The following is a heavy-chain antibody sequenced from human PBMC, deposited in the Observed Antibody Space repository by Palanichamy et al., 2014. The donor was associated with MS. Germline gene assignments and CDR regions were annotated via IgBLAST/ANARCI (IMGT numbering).Heavy chain of an antibody. D-gene: IGHD3-9*01. CDR3: TRHQDYDPLTGSKEMGWFHS. J-gene: IGHJ5*01. Sequence: QVQLQESGPGPVKPSETLSLTCNVSGDSVSSSGYYWDWIRQRPGEGLEWIGSIYYGATTYYNPSLKSRVRISVDTSENHFSLYLRSVTAADTAIYYCTRHQDYDPLTGSKEMGWFHSWGQGMLVTVSS. CDR1: GDSVSSSGYY. CDR2: IYYGATT. V-gene: IGHV4-39*01.